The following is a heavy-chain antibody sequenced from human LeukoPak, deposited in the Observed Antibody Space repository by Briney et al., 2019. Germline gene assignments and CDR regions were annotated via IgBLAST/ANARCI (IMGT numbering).Heavy chain of an antibody. J-gene: IGHJ5*02. Sequence: SETLSLTCAVYGGSFSGYYWSWIRQPPGKGLEWIGEINHSGSTNYNPSLKSRVTISVDTSKDLFSLKLSSVTAADTAVYYCAGGLTTRWFDPWGQGTLVTVSS. V-gene: IGHV4-34*01. CDR1: GGSFSGYY. D-gene: IGHD3-9*01. CDR3: AGGLTTRWFDP. CDR2: INHSGST.